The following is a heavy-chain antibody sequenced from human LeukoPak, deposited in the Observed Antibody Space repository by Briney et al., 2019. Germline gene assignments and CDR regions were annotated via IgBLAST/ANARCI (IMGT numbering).Heavy chain of an antibody. J-gene: IGHJ4*02. D-gene: IGHD6-19*01. V-gene: IGHV3-23*01. CDR3: AKGVHSSGWNNYYFDY. Sequence: PGGSLRLSCAASGFTFSSYAMTWVRQAPGKGLEWVSAISGSGDSTYYADSVKGRFTISRDNSKNTLYLQMNSLRAEDTAEYYCAKGVHSSGWNNYYFDYWGQGTLVTVSS. CDR1: GFTFSSYA. CDR2: ISGSGDST.